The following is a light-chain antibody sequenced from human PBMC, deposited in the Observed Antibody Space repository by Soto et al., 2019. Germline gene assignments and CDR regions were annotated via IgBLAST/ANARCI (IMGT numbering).Light chain of an antibody. CDR3: QPSGT. Sequence: DIQMTQSPSTLSASVGDRVTITCRASQSISTRLAWYQQKPGRAPNLLIYKASDLKTGVPSRFSGSGSGTEFTLSITTLHPDDFATYYCQPSGTFGQGTKVEIK. CDR2: KAS. J-gene: IGKJ1*01. CDR1: QSISTR. V-gene: IGKV1-5*03.